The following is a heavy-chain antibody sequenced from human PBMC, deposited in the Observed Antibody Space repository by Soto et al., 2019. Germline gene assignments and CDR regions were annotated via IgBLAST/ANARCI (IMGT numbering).Heavy chain of an antibody. Sequence: QVQLVQSRGEVKKPGASVKVSCKTSGYSFTTYGISWVRQAPGQGLEWMGWISGYNGNTNYAQNLQDRVTMTTDTSTSTAHMELRSLRSDDTAVYYCAREGPAPYYYYGMDVWGQGSTVTVSS. V-gene: IGHV1-18*01. CDR2: ISGYNGNT. J-gene: IGHJ6*02. CDR1: GYSFTTYG. CDR3: AREGPAPYYYYGMDV.